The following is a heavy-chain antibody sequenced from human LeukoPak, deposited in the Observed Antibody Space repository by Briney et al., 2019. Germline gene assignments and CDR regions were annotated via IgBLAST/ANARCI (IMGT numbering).Heavy chain of an antibody. CDR2: ISGSGGST. CDR1: GFTFSSYA. V-gene: IGHV3-23*01. CDR3: XXDLNGDYVSLFDY. J-gene: IGHJ4*02. D-gene: IGHD4-17*01. Sequence: PGGSLRLSCAASGFTFSSYAMSWVRQAPGKGLEWVSAISGSGGSTYYADSVKGRFTISRDNSKNTLYLQMNSLRAEDTAVYYCXXDLNGDYVSLFDYWGQGTLVTVSS.